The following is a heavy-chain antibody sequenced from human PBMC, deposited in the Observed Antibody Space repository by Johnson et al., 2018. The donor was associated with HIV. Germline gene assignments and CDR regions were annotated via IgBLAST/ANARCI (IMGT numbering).Heavy chain of an antibody. D-gene: IGHD3-16*01. V-gene: IGHV3-13*01. Sequence: EKLVESGGGVVQPGRSLRLSCAASGFTFSSYDMHWVRQATGKGLEWVSAIGTAGDTYYPGSVKGRFTISRENAKNSLYLQMNSLKAGDTALYFGARGRGGDPIAFDIWGQGTMVTVSS. CDR3: ARGRGGDPIAFDI. CDR2: IGTAGDT. J-gene: IGHJ3*02. CDR1: GFTFSSYD.